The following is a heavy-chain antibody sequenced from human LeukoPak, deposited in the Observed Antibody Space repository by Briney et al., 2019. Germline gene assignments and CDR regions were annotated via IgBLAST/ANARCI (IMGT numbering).Heavy chain of an antibody. CDR1: GGTFSSDT. D-gene: IGHD2-2*01. CDR2: IIPILGIA. Sequence: SVKVSCKASGGTFSSDTISWLRQAPGQGLEWMGRIIPILGIANYAQKFQGRVTITADKSTSTAYMELSSLRSEDTAVYYCAREVVRYRNAFDIWGQGTMVTVSS. CDR3: AREVVRYRNAFDI. V-gene: IGHV1-69*04. J-gene: IGHJ3*02.